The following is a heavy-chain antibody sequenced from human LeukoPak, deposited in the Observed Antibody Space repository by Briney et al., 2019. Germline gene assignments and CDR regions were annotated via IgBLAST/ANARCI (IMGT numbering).Heavy chain of an antibody. CDR3: ARDLGSSPSQGSY. Sequence: GASVKVSCKASGYTFTGYYMHWVRQAPGQGLEWMGWINPNSGGTNYAQKFQGRVTMTRDTSISTAYMELSRLRSDDTAVYYCARDLGSSPSQGSYWGQGTLVTVSS. CDR2: INPNSGGT. CDR1: GYTFTGYY. V-gene: IGHV1-2*02. D-gene: IGHD6-6*01. J-gene: IGHJ4*02.